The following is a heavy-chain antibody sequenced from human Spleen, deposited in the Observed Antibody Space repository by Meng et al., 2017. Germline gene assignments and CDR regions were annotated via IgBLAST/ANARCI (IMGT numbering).Heavy chain of an antibody. CDR3: ARGPTTMAHDFDY. D-gene: IGHD4-11*01. CDR1: GGSFSDYY. V-gene: IGHV4-34*01. Sequence: VSLQQWAAGLLKPSETLSLTCVVSGGSFSDYYWSWIRQPPGKGLEWIGEINHSGSTNYNPSLESRATISVDTSQNNLSLKLSSVTAADSAVYYCARGPTTMAHDFDYWGQGTLVTVSS. CDR2: INHSGST. J-gene: IGHJ4*02.